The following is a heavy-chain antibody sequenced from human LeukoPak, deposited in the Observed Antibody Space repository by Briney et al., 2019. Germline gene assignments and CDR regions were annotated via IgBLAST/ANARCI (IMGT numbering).Heavy chain of an antibody. CDR1: GXSISSYY. CDR3: ARQGYDILTGYIDAFDI. Sequence: SETLSLTCTVSGXSISSYYWSWIRQPPGKGLEWIGYISYSGSTNYNPSLKSRVTISIDTSKNQFSLKLRSVTAADTAIYYCARQGYDILTGYIDAFDIWGQGTMVTVSS. D-gene: IGHD3-9*01. CDR2: ISYSGST. J-gene: IGHJ3*02. V-gene: IGHV4-59*08.